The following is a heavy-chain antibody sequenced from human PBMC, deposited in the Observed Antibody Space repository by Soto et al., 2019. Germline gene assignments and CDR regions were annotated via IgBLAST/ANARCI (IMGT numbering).Heavy chain of an antibody. J-gene: IGHJ6*02. CDR3: ARSSYSSSWYYYYGMDV. D-gene: IGHD6-13*01. CDR1: GGSISSGGYY. CDR2: IYYSGST. Sequence: SETLSLTCTVSGGSISSGGYYWSWIRQHPGKGLEWIGYIYYSGSTYYNPSLKSRVTISVDTSKNLFSLKLSSVTAADTAVYYCARSSYSSSWYYYYGMDVWGQGTTVTVSS. V-gene: IGHV4-31*03.